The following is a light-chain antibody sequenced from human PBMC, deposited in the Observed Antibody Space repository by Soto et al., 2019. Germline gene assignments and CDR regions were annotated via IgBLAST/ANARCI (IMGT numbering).Light chain of an antibody. CDR1: SGHSSYI. CDR3: ETWDSNSWV. V-gene: IGLV4-60*02. CDR2: LEGSGSY. Sequence: QLVLTQSSSASASLASSVKLTCTLSSGHSSYIIAWHQQQPGKAPRYLMKLEGSGSYNKGSGVPDRFSGSSSGADRYLTISNLQFEDKADYYCETWDSNSWVFGGGTQLTVL. J-gene: IGLJ3*02.